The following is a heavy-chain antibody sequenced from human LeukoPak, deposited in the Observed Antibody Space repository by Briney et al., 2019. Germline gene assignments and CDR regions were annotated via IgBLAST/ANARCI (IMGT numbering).Heavy chain of an antibody. Sequence: PGGSLRLSCAASGFTFDDYGMSWVRQAPGKGLEWVSGINWSGGSTGYADSVKGRFTISRDNAKNSLYLQMNSLRAEDTALYYCARDPPLYDDFWSGYANGAFDIWGQGTMVTVSS. CDR3: ARDPPLYDDFWSGYANGAFDI. V-gene: IGHV3-20*04. J-gene: IGHJ3*02. CDR2: INWSGGST. D-gene: IGHD3-3*01. CDR1: GFTFDDYG.